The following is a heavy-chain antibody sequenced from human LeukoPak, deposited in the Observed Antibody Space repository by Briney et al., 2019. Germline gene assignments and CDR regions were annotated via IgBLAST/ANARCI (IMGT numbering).Heavy chain of an antibody. CDR2: ISYDGSNK. CDR1: GFTFSSYA. Sequence: GGSLRLSCAASGFTFSSYAMHWVCQAPGKGLEWVAVISYDGSNKYYADSVKGRFTISRDNSKNTLYLQMNSLRAEDTAVYYCAKDPYQTYREYGSARPDYWGQGTLVTVSS. J-gene: IGHJ4*02. D-gene: IGHD3-10*01. V-gene: IGHV3-30-3*01. CDR3: AKDPYQTYREYGSARPDY.